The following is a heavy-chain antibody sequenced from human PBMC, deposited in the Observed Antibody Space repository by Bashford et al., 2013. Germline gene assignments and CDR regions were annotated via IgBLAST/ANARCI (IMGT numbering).Heavy chain of an antibody. J-gene: IGHJ4*02. Sequence: SETLSLTCTVSSGSITNYYWSWIRQPPGKGLEWIGYIYHSGETNYNPSLKSRVIISVDTPKNQFSLRLSAVTAADTAVYYCARHASYSNFWDWDYWGQGCWSPSPQ. CDR3: ARHASYSNFWDWDY. CDR2: IYHSGET. D-gene: IGHD6-13*01. V-gene: IGHV4-59*08. CDR1: SGSITNYY.